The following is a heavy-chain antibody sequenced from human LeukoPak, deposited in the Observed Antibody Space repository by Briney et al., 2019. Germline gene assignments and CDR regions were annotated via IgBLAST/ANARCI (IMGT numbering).Heavy chain of an antibody. CDR2: ISNTGTT. V-gene: IGHV4-38-2*01. CDR1: GYSIRSGYY. Sequence: SETLSLTCDVSGYSIRSGYYWGWIRQSPGKGLEWIGSISNTGTTYYKPSPKSRVTISVDTSKNQFSLNLSFVTASDTAVYYCARRYSSTTGCWSDAFDIWGHGTMVTVSS. J-gene: IGHJ3*02. CDR3: ARRYSSTTGCWSDAFDI. D-gene: IGHD2-2*01.